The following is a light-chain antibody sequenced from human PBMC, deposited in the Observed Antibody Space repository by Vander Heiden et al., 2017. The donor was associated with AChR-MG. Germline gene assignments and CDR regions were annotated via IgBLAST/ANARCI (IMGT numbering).Light chain of an antibody. CDR1: HSNIGNND. V-gene: IGLV1-44*01. CDR2: STN. Sequence: QSVLSQPPSPSVTPGQMITISCSGSHSNIGNNDVSWYQQFPGTAPKLLIHSTNERPSGVPDRFSGSKSGTSASLAISGLQSEDEADYYCAAWDDSLTAPVFGGGTGLTVL. J-gene: IGLJ3*02. CDR3: AAWDDSLTAPV.